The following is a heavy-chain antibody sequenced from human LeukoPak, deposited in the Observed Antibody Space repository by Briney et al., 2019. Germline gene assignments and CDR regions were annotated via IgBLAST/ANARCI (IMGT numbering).Heavy chain of an antibody. V-gene: IGHV3-48*01. CDR3: ARDRVAARLDY. D-gene: IGHD6-6*01. CDR2: ISSSSSTI. J-gene: IGHJ4*02. Sequence: GGSLRLSCAASGFTFSTYSMNWVRQAPGQGLEWVSYISSSSSTIYYAYSVKGRFTISRDNAKNSLYLQRNSLRAEDTAVYYCARDRVAARLDYWGQGTLVTVSS. CDR1: GFTFSTYS.